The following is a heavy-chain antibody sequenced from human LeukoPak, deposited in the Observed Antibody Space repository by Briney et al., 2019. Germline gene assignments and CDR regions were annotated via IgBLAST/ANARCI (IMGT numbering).Heavy chain of an antibody. CDR3: ARDRWELRGFDY. CDR1: GGTFSSYA. CDR2: ISAYNGNT. V-gene: IGHV1-18*01. J-gene: IGHJ4*02. D-gene: IGHD1-26*01. Sequence: ASVKVSCKASGGTFSSYAISWVRQAPGQGLEWMGWISAYNGNTNYAQKLQGRVTMTTDTSTSTAYMELRSLRSDDTAVYYCARDRWELRGFDYWGQGTLVTVSS.